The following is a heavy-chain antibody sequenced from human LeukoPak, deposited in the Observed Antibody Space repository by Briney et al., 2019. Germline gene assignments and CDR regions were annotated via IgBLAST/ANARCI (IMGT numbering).Heavy chain of an antibody. CDR2: IKQDGSER. D-gene: IGHD4-23*01. CDR1: GFTFSNYW. CDR3: AREDTVAGDAFGI. J-gene: IGHJ3*02. V-gene: IGHV3-7*01. Sequence: GGSLRLSCAASGFTFSNYWMTWVRQAPGKGLEWVANIKQDGSERFYVDSVKGRFTISRDNAKNSLYLQMNSLRAEDTAVYYCAREDTVAGDAFGIWGQGTMVTVSS.